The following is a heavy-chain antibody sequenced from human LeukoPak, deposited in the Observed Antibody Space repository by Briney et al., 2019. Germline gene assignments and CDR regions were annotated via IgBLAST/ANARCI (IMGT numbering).Heavy chain of an antibody. J-gene: IGHJ4*02. V-gene: IGHV4-59*08. D-gene: IGHD3-9*01. Sequence: SETLSLTCTVSGGSNSSYYWSWIRQPPGKGLEWIGYIYYSGSTNYNPSLKSRVTISVDTSKNQFSLKLSSVTAADTAVYYCARLGNYDILTGLDYWGQGTLVTVSS. CDR2: IYYSGST. CDR1: GGSNSSYY. CDR3: ARLGNYDILTGLDY.